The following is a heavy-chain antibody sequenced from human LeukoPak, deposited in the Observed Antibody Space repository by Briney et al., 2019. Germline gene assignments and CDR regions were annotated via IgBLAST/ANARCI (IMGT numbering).Heavy chain of an antibody. Sequence: GGSLRLSCAASGSTFSSYGMSWVRQAPGKGLEWVANIKQDGSEKYYVDSVKGRFTISRDNAKNSLYLQMNSLRAEDTAVYYCARLKLLWSNYFDYWGQGTLVTVSS. CDR3: ARLKLLWSNYFDY. J-gene: IGHJ4*02. V-gene: IGHV3-7*01. CDR2: IKQDGSEK. CDR1: GSTFSSYG. D-gene: IGHD2-2*01.